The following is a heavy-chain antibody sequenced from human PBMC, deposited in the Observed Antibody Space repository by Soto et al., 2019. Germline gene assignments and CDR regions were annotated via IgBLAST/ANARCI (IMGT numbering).Heavy chain of an antibody. Sequence: GGSLRLSCAGAGFTLSNYAISWVRQAPGKGLEWVSVISGSGGSAYYADSVKGRFTISRDNSKNTVYLQMNSLRADDTAVYYCAKRDASGSGSYGFDYWGQGTLVTVSS. CDR3: AKRDASGSGSYGFDY. D-gene: IGHD3-10*01. CDR2: ISGSGGSA. CDR1: GFTLSNYA. J-gene: IGHJ4*02. V-gene: IGHV3-23*01.